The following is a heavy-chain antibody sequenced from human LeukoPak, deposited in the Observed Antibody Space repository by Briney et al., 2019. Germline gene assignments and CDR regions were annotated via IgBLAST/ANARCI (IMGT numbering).Heavy chain of an antibody. Sequence: GGSLRLSCAASGFTFDDFAMHWVRQAPGKGLEWVSLISGDGRDTYYADSVKGRFTISRDNSKNSLYLQINSLTTEDTALYYCAKYGNYDYYFYFYYMDVWGNGTTVTVSS. CDR2: ISGDGRDT. CDR3: AKYGNYDYYFYFYYMDV. CDR1: GFTFDDFA. J-gene: IGHJ6*03. V-gene: IGHV3-43*02. D-gene: IGHD4-11*01.